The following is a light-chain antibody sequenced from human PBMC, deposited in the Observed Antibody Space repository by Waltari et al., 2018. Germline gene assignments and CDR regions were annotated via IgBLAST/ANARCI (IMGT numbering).Light chain of an antibody. CDR1: SGHSGNI. Sequence: QLVLTQSPSASASLGASVKLTCTLSSGHSGNIIPWLPKQQEKGPRYMIKVTSDGSHTKGDDIPDRFSGSSSGAERYLTISSLQSEDEADYYCQTGGHGTWVFGGGTKLTVL. V-gene: IGLV4-69*01. CDR3: QTGGHGTWV. J-gene: IGLJ3*02. CDR2: VTSDGSH.